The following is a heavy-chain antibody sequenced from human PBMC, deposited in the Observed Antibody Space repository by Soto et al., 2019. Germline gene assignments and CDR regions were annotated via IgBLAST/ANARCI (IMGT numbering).Heavy chain of an antibody. Sequence: EGRLLHSGGDLVQPGGSLRLSCAVSGLTLRSYAMTWIRQTSEKGLEWVSTISGRSAVPSYADSVNGRFTVSRDNSKNTLYLQMNSLRPDDTAIYYCAKGGPFTGGFDPWGQGTLVTVSA. CDR3: AKGGPFTGGFDP. CDR2: ISGRSAVP. CDR1: GLTLRSYA. D-gene: IGHD3-16*01. V-gene: IGHV3-23*01. J-gene: IGHJ5*02.